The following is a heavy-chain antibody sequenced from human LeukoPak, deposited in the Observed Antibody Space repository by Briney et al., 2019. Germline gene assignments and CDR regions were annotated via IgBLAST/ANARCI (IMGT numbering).Heavy chain of an antibody. D-gene: IGHD3-9*01. CDR2: IKSKTDGGTT. V-gene: IGHV3-15*01. Sequence: GGSLRLSCAASGFTFSNAWMSWVRQAPGKGLEWVGRIKSKTDGGTTDYAAPVKGRFTISRDDSKNTLYLQMNSLKTEDTAVYYCTTDRYFDGIPDYWGQGTLVTVSS. J-gene: IGHJ4*02. CDR1: GFTFSNAW. CDR3: TTDRYFDGIPDY.